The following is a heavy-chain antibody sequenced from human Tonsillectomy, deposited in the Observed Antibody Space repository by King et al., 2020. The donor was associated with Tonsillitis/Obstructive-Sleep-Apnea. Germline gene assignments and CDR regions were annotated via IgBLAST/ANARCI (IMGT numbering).Heavy chain of an antibody. D-gene: IGHD4-17*01. J-gene: IGHJ5*02. Sequence: VQLVESGAEVKKPGESLKISCKASGYSFNTYWIAWVRQMPGKGLEWMGIIYPGDSDTRYSPSFQGQVTISADKSISSAYLQWSSLKASDTAMYYCARHGRAMTTDNWFDPWGQGTLVTVSS. CDR3: ARHGRAMTTDNWFDP. V-gene: IGHV5-51*01. CDR1: GYSFNTYW. CDR2: IYPGDSDT.